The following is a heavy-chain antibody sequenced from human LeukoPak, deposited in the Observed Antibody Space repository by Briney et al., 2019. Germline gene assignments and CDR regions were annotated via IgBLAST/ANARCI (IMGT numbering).Heavy chain of an antibody. CDR2: VYYSGST. CDR1: RGSITSYY. Sequence: SETLSLTCTVPRGSITSYYWSWIRQPPGGGLEWIGYVYYSGSTNYNPSLKSRVTISVDTSKNQFSLKLTSVTAADTALYYCARATTAYCTGGICPNFDYWGQGTLVTVSS. D-gene: IGHD2-8*02. CDR3: ARATTAYCTGGICPNFDY. J-gene: IGHJ4*02. V-gene: IGHV4-59*01.